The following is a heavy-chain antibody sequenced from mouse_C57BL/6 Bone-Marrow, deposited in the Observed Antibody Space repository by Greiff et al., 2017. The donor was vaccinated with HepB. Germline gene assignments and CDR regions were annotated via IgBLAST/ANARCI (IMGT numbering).Heavy chain of an antibody. CDR1: GFTFSDYY. CDR3: ARAYYGRYFDV. J-gene: IGHJ1*03. D-gene: IGHD1-1*02. V-gene: IGHV5-16*01. CDR2: INYDGSST. Sequence: EVKVVESEGGLVQPGSSMKLSCTASGFTFSDYYMAWVRQVPEKGLEWVANINYDGSSTYYLDSLKSRFIISRDNAKNILYLQMSSLKSEDTATYYCARAYYGRYFDVWGTGTTVTVSS.